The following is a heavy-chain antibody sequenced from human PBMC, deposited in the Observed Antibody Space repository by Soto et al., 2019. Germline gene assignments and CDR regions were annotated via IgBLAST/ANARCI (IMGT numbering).Heavy chain of an antibody. CDR3: AKSMSGSYYFDWFDP. CDR1: GFTFDDYA. CDR2: ISWNSGSI. D-gene: IGHD1-26*01. V-gene: IGHV3-9*01. J-gene: IGHJ5*02. Sequence: EVQLVESGGGLVQPGRSLRLSCAASGFTFDDYAMHWVRQAPGKGLEWVSGISWNSGSIGYADSVKGRFTISRDNAKNSLYLQMNSLRAEDTALYYCAKSMSGSYYFDWFDPWGQGTLVTVSS.